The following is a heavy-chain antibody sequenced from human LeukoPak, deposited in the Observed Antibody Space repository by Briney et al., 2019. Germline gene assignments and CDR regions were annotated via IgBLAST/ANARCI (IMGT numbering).Heavy chain of an antibody. CDR2: IYYSGST. D-gene: IGHD2-21*02. V-gene: IGHV4-59*01. J-gene: IGHJ4*02. CDR1: GGSLSGYY. CDR3: ASLGGRDSYPDHY. Sequence: SETLSLTCTVSGGSLSGYYWSWVRQPAGKGLEWIGYIYYSGSTNYNPSLKSRVTISVDTSKNQFSLKLSSVTAADTAVYYCASLGGRDSYPDHYWGQGTLVTVSS.